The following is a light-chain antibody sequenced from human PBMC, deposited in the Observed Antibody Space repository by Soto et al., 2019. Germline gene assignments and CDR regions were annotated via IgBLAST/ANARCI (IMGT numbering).Light chain of an antibody. CDR2: EVR. J-gene: IGLJ3*02. Sequence: QSALTQPASVSGSLGQSITISCTGSNRDIGAYNLVSWYQQYPDTAPKLIIYEVRNRPSGVSYRFTGSRSGNTASLIISALQADDESTFYCSSYTTTSTLLFGGGTKGTVL. CDR3: SSYTTTSTLL. V-gene: IGLV2-14*01. CDR1: NRDIGAYNL.